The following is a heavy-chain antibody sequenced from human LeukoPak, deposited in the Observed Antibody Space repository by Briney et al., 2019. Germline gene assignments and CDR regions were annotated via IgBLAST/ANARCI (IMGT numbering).Heavy chain of an antibody. CDR2: IIPILGIA. J-gene: IGHJ4*02. CDR3: ARAGIRFLEWLSRFDY. CDR1: GGTFSSYA. D-gene: IGHD3-3*01. V-gene: IGHV1-69*04. Sequence: ASVKVSCKASGGTFSSYAISWVRQAPGQGLEWMGRIIPILGIANYAQKFQGRVTITADKSTSTAYMELSRLRSDDTAVYYCARAGIRFLEWLSRFDYWGQGTLVTVSS.